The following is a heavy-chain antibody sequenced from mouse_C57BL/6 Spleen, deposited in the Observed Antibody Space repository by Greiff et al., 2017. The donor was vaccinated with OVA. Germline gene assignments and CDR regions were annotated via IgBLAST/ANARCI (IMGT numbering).Heavy chain of an antibody. D-gene: IGHD3-2*02. CDR3: ARDSSGYARSLAY. Sequence: VQLQQSGAELVKPGASVKMSCKASGYTFPSYWITWVKQRPGQGLEWIGDIYPGSGSPNYNEKFKSKATLTVDTSSSTAYMQLSSLTSEEAAVYYCARDSSGYARSLAYGGQGTLGTVSA. CDR2: IYPGSGSP. CDR1: GYTFPSYW. J-gene: IGHJ3*01. V-gene: IGHV1-55*01.